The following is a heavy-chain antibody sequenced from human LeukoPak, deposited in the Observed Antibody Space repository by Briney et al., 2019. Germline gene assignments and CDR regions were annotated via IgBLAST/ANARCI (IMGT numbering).Heavy chain of an antibody. CDR1: GFTFSSYA. CDR2: ISYDGSNK. D-gene: IGHD5-18*01. V-gene: IGHV3-30-3*01. J-gene: IGHJ6*02. Sequence: PGRSLRLSCAASGFTFSSYAMHWVRQARGKGLEWVAVISYDGSNKYYADSVKGRFTISRDNSKNTLYLQMNSLRAEDTAVYYCARAHQRGYSYAQGDGMDVWGQGTTVTVSS. CDR3: ARAHQRGYSYAQGDGMDV.